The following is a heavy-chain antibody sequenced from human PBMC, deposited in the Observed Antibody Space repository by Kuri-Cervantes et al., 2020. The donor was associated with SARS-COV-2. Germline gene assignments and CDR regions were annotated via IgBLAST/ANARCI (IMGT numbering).Heavy chain of an antibody. CDR2: IKQDGSEK. CDR1: GFTFSSYW. Sequence: LSLTCAASGFTFSSYWMSWVRQAPGKGLEWVANIKQDGSEKYYVDSVKGRFTISRDNAKNSLYLQMNSLRAEDTAVYYCARDTGGTMIYYYYYYGMDVWGQGTTVTDSS. J-gene: IGHJ6*02. V-gene: IGHV3-7*01. CDR3: ARDTGGTMIYYYYYYGMDV. D-gene: IGHD2-8*02.